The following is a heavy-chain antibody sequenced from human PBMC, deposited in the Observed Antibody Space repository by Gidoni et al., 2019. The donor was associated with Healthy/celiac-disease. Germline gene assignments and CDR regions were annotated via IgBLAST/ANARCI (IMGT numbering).Heavy chain of an antibody. CDR3: AKDADCSSTSCSEFDY. CDR1: AFTFSSYA. V-gene: IGHV3-23*01. CDR2: ISGSGGST. D-gene: IGHD2-2*01. J-gene: IGHJ4*02. Sequence: ELQLLESGGGLVHPGGSLILSCSASAFTFSSYAMSWVRQAPGKGLGWVSAISGSGGSTYYADSVKGRFTISRDNSKNTLYLQMNSLRAEDTAVDYCAKDADCSSTSCSEFDYWGQGTLVTVSS.